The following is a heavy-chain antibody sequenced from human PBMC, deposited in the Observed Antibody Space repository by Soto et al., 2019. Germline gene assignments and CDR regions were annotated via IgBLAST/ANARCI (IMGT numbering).Heavy chain of an antibody. Sequence: QVKLVESGGGVVQTGRYLRLSCAASGFNVSAYTIHWVRQAPGKGLEWVAVISSDGNHKYYTDSVKGRFTISRDTATNTLYLQMNSLRAEDMAVYYCARWEQPIFDYWGQRNLVTLSS. CDR2: ISSDGNHK. CDR3: ARWEQPIFDY. V-gene: IGHV3-30-3*01. J-gene: IGHJ4*02. CDR1: GFNVSAYT. D-gene: IGHD1-26*01.